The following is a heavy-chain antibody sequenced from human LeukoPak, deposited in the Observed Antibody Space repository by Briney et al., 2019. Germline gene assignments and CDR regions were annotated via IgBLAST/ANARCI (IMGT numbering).Heavy chain of an antibody. CDR3: ARDRGNDY. V-gene: IGHV3-74*01. Sequence: GGSLRLSCAASGFTFSSYAMSWVRQAPGKGLEWVSRINSDGSSTSYADSVKGRFTISRDNAKNTLYLQMNSLRAEDTAVYYCARDRGNDYWGQGTLVTVSS. D-gene: IGHD3-10*01. CDR2: INSDGSST. J-gene: IGHJ4*02. CDR1: GFTFSSYA.